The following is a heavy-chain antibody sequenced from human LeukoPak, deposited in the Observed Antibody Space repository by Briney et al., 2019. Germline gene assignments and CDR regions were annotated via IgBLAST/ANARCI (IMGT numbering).Heavy chain of an antibody. D-gene: IGHD4/OR15-4a*01. V-gene: IGHV4-4*02. CDR3: AGEDMLLGVRRRYYFDY. J-gene: IGHJ4*02. CDR2: IYHSGST. Sequence: SETLSLTCAVSGGSISSSNWWSGVRQPPGKGLEWIGEIYHSGSTNYNPSLKSRVTISVDKSKNQFSLKLSSVTAADTAVYYCAGEDMLLGVRRRYYFDYWGQGTLVTVSS. CDR1: GGSISSSNW.